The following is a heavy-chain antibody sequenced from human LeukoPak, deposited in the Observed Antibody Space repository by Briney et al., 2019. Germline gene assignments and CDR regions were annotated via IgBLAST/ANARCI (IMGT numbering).Heavy chain of an antibody. V-gene: IGHV3-9*01. CDR1: GFTFDDYA. CDR2: ISWNSGSI. D-gene: IGHD3-10*01. CDR3: AKDPSPYFYGSGSSMDV. J-gene: IGHJ6*02. Sequence: SLRLSCAASGFTFDDYAMHWVRQAPGKGLEWVSGISWNSGSIGYADSVKGRFTISRDNAKNSLYLQMNSLRAEDTALYYCAKDPSPYFYGSGSSMDVWGQGTTVTVSS.